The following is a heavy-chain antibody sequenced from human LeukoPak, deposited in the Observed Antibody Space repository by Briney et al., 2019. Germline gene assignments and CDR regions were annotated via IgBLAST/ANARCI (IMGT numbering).Heavy chain of an antibody. D-gene: IGHD5-24*01. CDR3: ARLPTATIDIDY. CDR1: GFTFSSYG. Sequence: PGGTLRLSCAASGFTFSSYGMSWVRQAPGKGLEWVSAISGSGGSTYYADSVKGRFTISRDNSKNTLYLQMNSLRAEDTAVYYCARLPTATIDIDYWGQGTLVTVSS. CDR2: ISGSGGST. V-gene: IGHV3-23*01. J-gene: IGHJ4*02.